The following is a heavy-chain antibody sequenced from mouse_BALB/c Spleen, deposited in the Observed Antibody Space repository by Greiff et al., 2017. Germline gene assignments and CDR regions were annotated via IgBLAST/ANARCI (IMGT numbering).Heavy chain of an antibody. D-gene: IGHD2-14*01. V-gene: IGHV1-69*02. J-gene: IGHJ4*01. CDR1: GYTFTSYW. Sequence: QVQLQQPGAELVRPGASVKLSCKASGYTFTSYWINWVKQRPGQGLEWIGNIYPSDSYTNYNQKFKDKATLTVDKSSSTAYMQLSSPTSEDSAVYYWTRSWRYDGGDYAMDYWGQGTSVTVSS. CDR2: IYPSDSYT. CDR3: TRSWRYDGGDYAMDY.